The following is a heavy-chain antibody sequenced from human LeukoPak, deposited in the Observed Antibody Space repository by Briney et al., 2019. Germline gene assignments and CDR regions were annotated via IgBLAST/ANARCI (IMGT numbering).Heavy chain of an antibody. Sequence: PGGSLRLSCAASGFTFSSYAMHWVRQAPGKGLEWVAVISYDGSNKYYADSVKGRFTISRDNSKNTLYLQMNSLRAEDTAVYYCATLNYYDSSGYWGQGTLVTVSS. CDR1: GFTFSSYA. J-gene: IGHJ4*02. V-gene: IGHV3-30-3*01. CDR2: ISYDGSNK. CDR3: ATLNYYDSSGY. D-gene: IGHD3-22*01.